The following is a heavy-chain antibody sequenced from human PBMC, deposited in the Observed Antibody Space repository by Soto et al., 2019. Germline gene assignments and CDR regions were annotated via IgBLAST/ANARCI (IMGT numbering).Heavy chain of an antibody. CDR1: GFTFSSYG. Sequence: QVQLVESGGGVVQPGRSLRFSCAASGFTFSSYGMHWVRQAPGKGLEWVAVIWYDGSNKYYADSVKGRFTISRDNSKNTLYLQMNSLRAEDTAVYYCARDGLYYYDSSGYWFDYWGQGTLVTVSS. V-gene: IGHV3-33*01. D-gene: IGHD3-22*01. CDR3: ARDGLYYYDSSGYWFDY. J-gene: IGHJ4*02. CDR2: IWYDGSNK.